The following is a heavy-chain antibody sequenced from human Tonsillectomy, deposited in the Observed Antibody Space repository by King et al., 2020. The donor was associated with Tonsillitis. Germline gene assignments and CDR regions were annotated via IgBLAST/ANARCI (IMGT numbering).Heavy chain of an antibody. CDR3: ARAGAWFGFDI. V-gene: IGHV4-34*01. D-gene: IGHD3-10*01. J-gene: IGHJ3*02. CDR2: INHSGTT. Sequence: VQLQQWGAGLLKPSETLSLTCAIYGGSFSGYYWSWIRQPPGKGLEWIGEINHSGTTNYNPSLKSRVTISMDTSKNHFSLRLTSVTAADTTVYYCARAGAWFGFDIWGQGTMVTVSS. CDR1: GGSFSGYY.